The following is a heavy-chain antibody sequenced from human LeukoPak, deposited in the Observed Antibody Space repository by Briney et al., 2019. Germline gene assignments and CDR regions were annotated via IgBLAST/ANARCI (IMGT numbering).Heavy chain of an antibody. CDR3: ARDAYSSGPTRSRSYWYFDL. D-gene: IGHD6-19*01. Sequence: SETLSLTCIVSGDSISSYYWSWIRQPPGKGLEWIGYIYYSGSTNYNPSLKSRVTVSVDTSKNQFSLTLSSVTAADTAVYYCARDAYSSGPTRSRSYWYFDLWGRGTLVTVSS. V-gene: IGHV4-59*01. CDR2: IYYSGST. CDR1: GDSISSYY. J-gene: IGHJ2*01.